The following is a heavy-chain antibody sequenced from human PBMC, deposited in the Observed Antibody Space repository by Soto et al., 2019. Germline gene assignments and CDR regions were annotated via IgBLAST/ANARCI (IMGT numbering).Heavy chain of an antibody. CDR2: IYYSGTT. D-gene: IGHD3-9*01. CDR1: GGSITSGGHF. CDR3: ARGSRPFECFDP. J-gene: IGHJ5*02. Sequence: QVQLQGSGPGLVKPSQTLSLNCTVSGGSITSGGHFWSWIRQVPGMGLEWIGYIYYSGTTYYNPSLRSRVTISVDTSKNQFSLELSSVTDADTAVYYCARGSRPFECFDPWGQGTLVTVSS. V-gene: IGHV4-31*03.